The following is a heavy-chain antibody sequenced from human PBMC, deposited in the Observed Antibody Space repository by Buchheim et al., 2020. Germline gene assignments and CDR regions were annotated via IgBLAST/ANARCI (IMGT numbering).Heavy chain of an antibody. D-gene: IGHD3-3*01. V-gene: IGHV3-30*18. CDR1: GFTFSSYG. Sequence: QVQLVESGGGVVQPGRSLRLSCAASGFTFSSYGMHWVRQAPGKGLEWVAVISYDGSNKYYADSVKGRFTISRDNSKNTLYLQMNSLRAEDTAVYYCAKDVYSYDFWSGYLVVYYYYGMDVWGQGTT. CDR3: AKDVYSYDFWSGYLVVYYYYGMDV. CDR2: ISYDGSNK. J-gene: IGHJ6*02.